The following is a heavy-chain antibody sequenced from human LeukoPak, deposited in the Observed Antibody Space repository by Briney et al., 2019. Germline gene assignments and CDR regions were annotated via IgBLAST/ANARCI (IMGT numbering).Heavy chain of an antibody. CDR1: GGSISSYY. V-gene: IGHV4-59*01. CDR3: ARVGSSSDRFDY. CDR2: IYYSGST. J-gene: IGHJ4*02. Sequence: SETLSLTCTVSGGSISSYYWSWIRQPPGKGLEWIGYIYYSGSTNYNPSLKSRVTISVDTSKNQFSLKLSTVTAADTAVYYCARVGSSSDRFDYWGQGTLVTVSS. D-gene: IGHD6-6*01.